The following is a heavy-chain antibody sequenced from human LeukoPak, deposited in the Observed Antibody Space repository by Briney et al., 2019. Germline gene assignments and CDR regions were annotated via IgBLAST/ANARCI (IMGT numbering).Heavy chain of an antibody. Sequence: GGSLRLSCAASGFTVRSYEMNWVRQAPGKGLEWVSYISSSGSTIYYADSVKGRFTISRDNSKNTLYLQMNSLRAEDTAVYYCAKDHQHSGYATGDYWGQGTLVTVSS. J-gene: IGHJ4*02. CDR2: ISSSGSTI. CDR1: GFTVRSYE. CDR3: AKDHQHSGYATGDY. V-gene: IGHV3-48*03. D-gene: IGHD5-12*01.